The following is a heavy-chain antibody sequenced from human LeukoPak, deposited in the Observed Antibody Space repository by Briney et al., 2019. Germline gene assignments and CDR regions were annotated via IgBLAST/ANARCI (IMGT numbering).Heavy chain of an antibody. D-gene: IGHD1-1*01. Sequence: GASVKGSCKASGYTFTSYYMHWVRQAPGQGVEWMGIINPSGGSTHYAQKFQGRVTMTRDTSTSTVYMELSSLGSEDTAVYYCTRRLEAFDYWGQGTLVTVSS. J-gene: IGHJ4*02. CDR3: TRRLEAFDY. V-gene: IGHV1-46*01. CDR2: INPSGGST. CDR1: GYTFTSYY.